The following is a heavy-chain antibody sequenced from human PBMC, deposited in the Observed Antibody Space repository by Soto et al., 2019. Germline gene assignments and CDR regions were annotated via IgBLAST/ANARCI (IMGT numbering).Heavy chain of an antibody. J-gene: IGHJ6*02. D-gene: IGHD2-15*01. CDR3: ARGDREDIAAVIGVRPGEYGVDV. Sequence: QVQLVESGGGVVQPGRSLRLSCAASGFTFRSYAMHWVRQAPGKGLECVAVIAYDGSNKFYRDYVRGRFTISRDNSENTLYLQINRLRYEDTAVYYCARGDREDIAAVIGVRPGEYGVDVWGQGTTVTVSS. V-gene: IGHV3-30-3*01. CDR1: GFTFRSYA. CDR2: IAYDGSNK.